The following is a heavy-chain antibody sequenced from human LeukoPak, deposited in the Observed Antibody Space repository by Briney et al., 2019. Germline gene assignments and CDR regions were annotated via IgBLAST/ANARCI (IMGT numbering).Heavy chain of an antibody. D-gene: IGHD3-22*01. CDR1: GYTFTGYY. Sequence: ASVKVSCKASGYTFTGYYMHWVRQAPGQGPEWMGRINPNSGGTNYAQKLQGRVTMTRDTSISTAYMELSRLRSDDTAVYYCAREYDSSGYYGYWGQGTLVTVSS. J-gene: IGHJ4*02. CDR2: INPNSGGT. CDR3: AREYDSSGYYGY. V-gene: IGHV1-2*06.